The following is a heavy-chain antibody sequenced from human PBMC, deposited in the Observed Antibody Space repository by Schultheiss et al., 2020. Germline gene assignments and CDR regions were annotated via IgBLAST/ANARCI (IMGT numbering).Heavy chain of an antibody. CDR3: ARVRGVEYYYDSSGYYSPFDY. CDR1: GFTFSSYS. D-gene: IGHD3-22*01. V-gene: IGHV3-21*01. Sequence: GGSLRLSCAASGFTFSSYSMNWVRQAPGKGLEWVSSISSSSSYIYYADSVKGRFTISRDNAKNSLYLQMNSLRAEDTAVYYCARVRGVEYYYDSSGYYSPFDYWGQGTLVTVSS. J-gene: IGHJ4*02. CDR2: ISSSSSYI.